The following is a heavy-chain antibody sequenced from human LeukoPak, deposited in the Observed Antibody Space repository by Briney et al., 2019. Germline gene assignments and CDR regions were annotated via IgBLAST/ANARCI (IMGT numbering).Heavy chain of an antibody. Sequence: GGSLRLSCAASGVTFSNYSMNWVRQAPGKGLEWVSSISTRSTYIYYADSAKGRFTISRDNAKNSLFLQMNSLRAEDTAVYFCAKSTRAVMAMMDVWGKGTTVTVSS. CDR2: ISTRSTYI. J-gene: IGHJ6*04. CDR1: GVTFSNYS. D-gene: IGHD3-16*01. CDR3: AKSTRAVMAMMDV. V-gene: IGHV3-21*01.